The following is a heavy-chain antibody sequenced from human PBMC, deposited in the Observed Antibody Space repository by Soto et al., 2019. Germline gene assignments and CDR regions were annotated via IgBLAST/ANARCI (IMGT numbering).Heavy chain of an antibody. CDR2: IYPGDSDT. CDR3: ASSLDRHYYYLAV. Sequence: PGESLKISCKGSGYSFTSYWIGWVRQMPGKGLEWMGIIYPGDSDTRYSPSFQGQVTISADKSISTAYLQWSSLKASDTAMYYYASSLDRHYYYLAVWGKGTTVTVSS. J-gene: IGHJ6*03. CDR1: GYSFTSYW. D-gene: IGHD2-2*03. V-gene: IGHV5-51*01.